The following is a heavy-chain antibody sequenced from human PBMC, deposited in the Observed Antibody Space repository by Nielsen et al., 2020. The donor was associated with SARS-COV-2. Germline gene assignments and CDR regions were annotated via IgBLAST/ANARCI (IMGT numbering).Heavy chain of an antibody. CDR1: GGTFSSFA. D-gene: IGHD3-10*01. Sequence: SVKVSCKASGGTFSSFAISWVRQAPGQGLEWMGGIIPFFGTPNYAQKFQGRVTITADESASIAYMELSSLRSEDTAVYYCARCQYGSGSYPLTYYYYDMDVWGQGTTVTVSS. J-gene: IGHJ6*02. V-gene: IGHV1-69*13. CDR2: IIPFFGTP. CDR3: ARCQYGSGSYPLTYYYYDMDV.